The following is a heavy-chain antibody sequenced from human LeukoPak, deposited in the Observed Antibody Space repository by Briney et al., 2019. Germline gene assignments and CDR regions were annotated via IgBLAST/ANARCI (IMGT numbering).Heavy chain of an antibody. D-gene: IGHD5-18*01. CDR3: TRAGYFRFDF. CDR1: GFTFSRYW. J-gene: IGHJ4*02. Sequence: PGGSLRLSCAASGFTFSRYWMHWVRQAPGKGLVWVSRINSDGSNTNYADSVKGRFTISRDNAKNTLYLQMNSLGPEDTAVYYCTRAGYFRFDFWGQGTLVTVSS. V-gene: IGHV3-74*01. CDR2: INSDGSNT.